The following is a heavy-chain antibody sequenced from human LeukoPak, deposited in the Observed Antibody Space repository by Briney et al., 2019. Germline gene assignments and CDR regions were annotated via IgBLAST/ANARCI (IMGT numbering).Heavy chain of an antibody. D-gene: IGHD3-10*01. V-gene: IGHV3-66*01. CDR3: ARGVTFDP. Sequence: PGGSLRLSCAASGFTVSSNYLNWVRQALGKGLEWVSVIYSGGSTYYADSVKGRFTISRDNSKNTLYLEMSSLRAEDTAVYYCARGVTFDPWGQGTLVTVSS. J-gene: IGHJ5*02. CDR2: IYSGGST. CDR1: GFTVSSNY.